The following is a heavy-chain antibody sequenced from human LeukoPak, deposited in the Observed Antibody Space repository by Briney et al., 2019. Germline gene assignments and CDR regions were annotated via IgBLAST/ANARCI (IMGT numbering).Heavy chain of an antibody. V-gene: IGHV1-2*02. CDR2: INPYSGGT. Sequence: ASVKVSCKASGYTFSDYYIHWVRQAPGQGLERMGWINPYSGGTNYAQKFQGRVTMTRDTSIATTYMDLSSLMSDDTAVYYCARGHDNTGYNYFDYWGQGTLLTVSS. CDR3: ARGHDNTGYNYFDY. D-gene: IGHD3-9*01. J-gene: IGHJ4*02. CDR1: GYTFSDYY.